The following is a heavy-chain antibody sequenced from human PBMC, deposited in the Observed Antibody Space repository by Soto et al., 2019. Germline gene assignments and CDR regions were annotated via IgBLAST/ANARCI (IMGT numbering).Heavy chain of an antibody. Sequence: PSETLSLTCTVSGGSISSSSYYWGWIRQPPGKGLEWIGSIYYSGSTYYNPSLKSRVTISVDTSKNQFSLKLSSVTAADTAVYYFARLVYDSSGRHYYGAGSFNYWGQGTLVTVSS. D-gene: IGHD3-10*01. V-gene: IGHV4-39*01. CDR2: IYYSGST. J-gene: IGHJ4*02. CDR1: GGSISSSSYY. CDR3: ARLVYDSSGRHYYGAGSFNY.